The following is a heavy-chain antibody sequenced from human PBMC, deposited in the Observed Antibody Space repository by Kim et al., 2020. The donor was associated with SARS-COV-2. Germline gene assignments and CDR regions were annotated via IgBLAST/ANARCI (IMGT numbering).Heavy chain of an antibody. V-gene: IGHV4-59*08. CDR1: GGSISSYY. J-gene: IGHJ2*01. CDR2: IYHSGST. Sequence: SETLSLTCTVSGGSISSYYWNWIRQPPGRGLEWIGYIYHSGSTNYTPSLKSRVTMSVDTSKNQVSLKLSSVTAADTDIYYCARRDGGSSWKYWYFDLWGRGTLVTVSS. CDR3: ARRDGGSSWKYWYFDL. D-gene: IGHD6-13*01.